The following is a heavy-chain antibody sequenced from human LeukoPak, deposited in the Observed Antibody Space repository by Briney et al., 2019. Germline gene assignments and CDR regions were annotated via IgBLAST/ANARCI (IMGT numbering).Heavy chain of an antibody. CDR3: ARALLVRGVSDAFDI. V-gene: IGHV3-48*03. D-gene: IGHD3-10*01. CDR1: GFTFSSYE. Sequence: GGSLRLSCAPSGFTFSSYEMNWVRQAPGKGLEWVSYISSSGSTIYYADSVKGRFTISRDNAKNSLYLQMNSLRAEDTAVYYCARALLVRGVSDAFDIWGQGTMVTVSS. J-gene: IGHJ3*02. CDR2: ISSSGSTI.